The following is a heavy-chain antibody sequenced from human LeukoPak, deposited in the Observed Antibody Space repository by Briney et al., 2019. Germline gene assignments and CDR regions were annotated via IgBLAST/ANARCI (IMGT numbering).Heavy chain of an antibody. CDR1: GFTFSSCA. D-gene: IGHD3-10*01. Sequence: GGSLRLSCAASGFTFSSCAMHWVRQAPGKGLEYVSAISSNGGSTYYANSVKGRFTISRDNSKNTLYLQMGSLRAEDMAVYYCARGGEDDYWGQGTLVTVSS. CDR2: ISSNGGST. CDR3: ARGGEDDY. V-gene: IGHV3-64*01. J-gene: IGHJ4*02.